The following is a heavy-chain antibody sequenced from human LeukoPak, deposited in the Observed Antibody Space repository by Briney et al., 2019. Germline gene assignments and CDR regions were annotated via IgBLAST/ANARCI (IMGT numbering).Heavy chain of an antibody. Sequence: GESLQISWEGSGYRFTSYWIGGGRRVPGKGLGGMAIIYPRDSDTRYTPSFQRQVTISADKSISTAYLQWSSLKASDTAMYYCARFSGSYSDYGMDVWGQGTTVTVSS. J-gene: IGHJ6*02. CDR2: IYPRDSDT. D-gene: IGHD1-26*01. CDR1: GYRFTSYW. V-gene: IGHV5-51*01. CDR3: ARFSGSYSDYGMDV.